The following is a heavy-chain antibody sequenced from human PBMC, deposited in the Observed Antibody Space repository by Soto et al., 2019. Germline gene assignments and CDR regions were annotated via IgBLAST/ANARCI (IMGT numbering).Heavy chain of an antibody. CDR3: AQRLPHYGLGRERGAWFDP. Sequence: QITLKESGPTLVRPTQTLTLTCTFSGFSLSTTGVGVGWIRQPPGKALEWLALIYWDDDKRYSPSLKSRLTTTKDTSNTEVILTMTNMDPVDTARYYCAQRLPHYGLGRERGAWFDPWGQGTLVTVSS. CDR2: IYWDDDK. CDR1: GFSLSTTGVG. D-gene: IGHD3-10*01. J-gene: IGHJ5*02. V-gene: IGHV2-5*02.